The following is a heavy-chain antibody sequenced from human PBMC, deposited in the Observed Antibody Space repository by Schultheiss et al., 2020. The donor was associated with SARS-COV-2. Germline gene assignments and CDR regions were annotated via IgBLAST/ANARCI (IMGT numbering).Heavy chain of an antibody. D-gene: IGHD5-18*01. CDR3: ARAFRLWLKSDY. V-gene: IGHV4-39*07. Sequence: SETLSLTCTVSGGSISSSHYYWGWIRQPPGKGLEWIGSIYYSGSTYYNPSLKSRVTISVDTSKNQFSLKLSSVTAADTAVYYCARAFRLWLKSDYWGQGTLVTVSS. CDR2: IYYSGST. CDR1: GGSISSSHYY. J-gene: IGHJ4*02.